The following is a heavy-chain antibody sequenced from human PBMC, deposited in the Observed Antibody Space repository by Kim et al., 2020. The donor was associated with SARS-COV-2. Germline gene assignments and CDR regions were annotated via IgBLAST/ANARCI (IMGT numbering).Heavy chain of an antibody. D-gene: IGHD2-2*01. J-gene: IGHJ3*02. CDR2: ISSSGSTI. CDR1: GFTFSSYE. Sequence: GGSLRLSCAASGFTFSSYEMNWVRQAPGKGLEWVSYISSSGSTIYYADSVKGRFTISRDNAKNSLYLQMNSLRAEDTAVYYCARVWGAYCSSTSCYHGAFDIWGQGTMVTVSS. CDR3: ARVWGAYCSSTSCYHGAFDI. V-gene: IGHV3-48*03.